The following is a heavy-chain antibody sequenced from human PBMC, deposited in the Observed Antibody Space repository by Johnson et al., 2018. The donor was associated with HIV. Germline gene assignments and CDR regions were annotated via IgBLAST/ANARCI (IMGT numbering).Heavy chain of an antibody. CDR1: RFTFSSND. J-gene: IGHJ3*02. CDR2: IGPGGDT. D-gene: IGHD1-26*01. CDR3: AKDRWELFWGGGEASHDAFDI. V-gene: IGHV3-13*01. Sequence: VQLVESGGGLVQPGGSLRLSCAASRFTFSSNDMHWVRQATGKGLEWVSTIGPGGDTYYPGSVKGRFTISREHAKNSLYLQMNSLRAEDTALYYCAKDRWELFWGGGEASHDAFDIWGQGTMVTVSS.